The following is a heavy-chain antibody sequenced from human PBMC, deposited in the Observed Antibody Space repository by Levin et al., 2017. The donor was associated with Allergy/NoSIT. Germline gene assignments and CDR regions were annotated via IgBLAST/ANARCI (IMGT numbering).Heavy chain of an antibody. CDR1: GFTVSSNY. V-gene: IGHV3-53*01. CDR2: IYSGGST. J-gene: IGHJ6*02. D-gene: IGHD3-10*01. Sequence: GESLKISCAASGFTVSSNYMSWVRQAPGKGLEWVSVIYSGGSTYYADSVKGRFTISRDNSKNTLYLQMNSLRAEDTAVYYCASTGGFGELLDDYYYYGMDVWGQGTTVTVSS. CDR3: ASTGGFGELLDDYYYYGMDV.